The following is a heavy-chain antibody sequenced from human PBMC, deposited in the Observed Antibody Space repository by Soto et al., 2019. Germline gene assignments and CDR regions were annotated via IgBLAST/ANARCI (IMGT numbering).Heavy chain of an antibody. Sequence: QVQLVQSGAEVKKPGTSVRISCKTSGYTFSNYDINWVRQAAGQGLEWMGWMNPKSGYTGSARNFQGRVTMTRDTSKTTAYMELSSLRSEDTALYYCARVMGSVDFWGQGTLVTVSS. CDR3: ARVMGSVDF. J-gene: IGHJ4*02. CDR2: MNPKSGYT. V-gene: IGHV1-8*01. CDR1: GYTFSNYD. D-gene: IGHD1-26*01.